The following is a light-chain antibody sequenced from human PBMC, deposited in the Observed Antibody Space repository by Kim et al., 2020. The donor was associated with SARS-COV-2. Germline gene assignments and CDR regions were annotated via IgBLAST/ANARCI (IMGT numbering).Light chain of an antibody. J-gene: IGKJ2*02. V-gene: IGKV3-20*01. CDR1: QSVASNY. Sequence: LSPGETATPSCRASQSVASNYLAWYQQKPGQAPRLLIFDASTRATGISDRFSGSGSGTDFSLTISRLEPEDFAVYYCQQYGTSPCTFGQGTKLEI. CDR2: DAS. CDR3: QQYGTSPCT.